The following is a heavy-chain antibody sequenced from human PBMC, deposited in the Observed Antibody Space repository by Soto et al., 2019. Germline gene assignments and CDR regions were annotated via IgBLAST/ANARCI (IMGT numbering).Heavy chain of an antibody. J-gene: IGHJ3*02. CDR2: IYPGDSDT. Sequence: GESLKISCKGSGYSFTNYWIGWVRQMPGKGLEWMGIIYPGDSDTRYSPSFQGQVTISADKSITTAYLQWSSLKASDTAMYYCAIPAYSYGYSDAFDIWGQGTMVTVSS. CDR3: AIPAYSYGYSDAFDI. D-gene: IGHD5-18*01. CDR1: GYSFTNYW. V-gene: IGHV5-51*01.